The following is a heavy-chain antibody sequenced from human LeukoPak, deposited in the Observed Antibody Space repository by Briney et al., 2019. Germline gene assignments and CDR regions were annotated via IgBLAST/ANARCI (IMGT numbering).Heavy chain of an antibody. V-gene: IGHV3-53*01. CDR2: IYSGGST. J-gene: IGHJ2*01. CDR3: ARVGIAAAGSYWYFDL. CDR1: GFTVSSNY. D-gene: IGHD6-13*01. Sequence: PGGSLRLSCAASGFTVSSNYMSWVRQAPGKGLEWVSVIYSGGSTYYADSVKGRFTISRDNSKNTLYLQMNSLRAEDTAVYYCARVGIAAAGSYWYFDLWGRGTLVTVSS.